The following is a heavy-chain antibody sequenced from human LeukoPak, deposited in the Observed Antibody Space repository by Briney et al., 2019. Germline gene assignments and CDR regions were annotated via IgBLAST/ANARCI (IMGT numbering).Heavy chain of an antibody. J-gene: IGHJ6*03. CDR3: ARLVERSRGRLVVPAATNYYYYYYYMDV. D-gene: IGHD2-2*01. Sequence: SETLSLTCTVSGGSISSYYWSWIRQPPGKGLEWIGYVYTSGSTNYNPSLKSRVTISVDTSKNQFSLKLSSVTAADTAVYYCARLVERSRGRLVVPAATNYYYYYYYMDVWGKGTTVTVSS. CDR1: GGSISSYY. V-gene: IGHV4-4*09. CDR2: VYTSGST.